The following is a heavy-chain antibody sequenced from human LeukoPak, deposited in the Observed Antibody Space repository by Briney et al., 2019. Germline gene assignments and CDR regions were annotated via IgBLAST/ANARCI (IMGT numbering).Heavy chain of an antibody. V-gene: IGHV4-31*03. D-gene: IGHD2-15*01. CDR2: IYYSGST. J-gene: IGHJ4*02. CDR1: GGSISSGGYY. Sequence: PSETLSLTCTVSGGSISSGGYYWSWIRQHPGKGLEWIGYIYYSGSTYYNPSLKSRVTISVDTSKNQFSLKLSSVTAADTAVYYCARVLGGALYYFDYWGQGTLVTDSS. CDR3: ARVLGGALYYFDY.